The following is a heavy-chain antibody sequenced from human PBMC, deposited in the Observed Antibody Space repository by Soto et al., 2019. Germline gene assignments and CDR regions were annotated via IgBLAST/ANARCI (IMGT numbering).Heavy chain of an antibody. CDR3: ARDGPYYYGFAV. J-gene: IGHJ6*02. V-gene: IGHV4-30-4*01. CDR2: IDYSGST. Sequence: TLSLTCTVSGDSISNSDYYWNWIRQSPGKGLEWIASIDYSGSTYYNPSLKSRVVISADTSKNLFSLKLRSVTAADMALYFCARDGPYYYGFAVWGQGTTVTVSS. CDR1: GDSISNSDYY.